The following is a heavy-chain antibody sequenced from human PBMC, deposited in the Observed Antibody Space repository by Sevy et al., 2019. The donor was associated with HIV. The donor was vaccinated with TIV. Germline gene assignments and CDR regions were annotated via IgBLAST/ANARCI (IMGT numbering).Heavy chain of an antibody. CDR1: GFTFSSYG. D-gene: IGHD3-3*01. CDR2: INYSGGSR. CDR3: AKRSEILEREYYFDY. Sequence: GGSLRLSCVASGFTFSSYGMTWVRQAPGKGLEWVSTINYSGGSRFYADSVKGRFTISRDNSRNTLYLQMNNLRAEDTTVYYCAKRSEILEREYYFDYWVQGTLVTVSS. J-gene: IGHJ4*02. V-gene: IGHV3-23*01.